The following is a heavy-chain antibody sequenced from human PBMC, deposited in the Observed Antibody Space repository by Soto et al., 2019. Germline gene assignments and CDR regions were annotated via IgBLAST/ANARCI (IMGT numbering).Heavy chain of an antibody. CDR1: GGSFSGYY. Sequence: SETLSLTCAVYGGSFSGYYWSWIRQPPGKGLEWIGEINHSGSTNYNPSLKSRVTISVDTSKNQFSLKLSSVTAADTAVYYCARGATVSDYYFDYWGQGTLVTVSS. D-gene: IGHD4-17*01. V-gene: IGHV4-34*01. CDR3: ARGATVSDYYFDY. J-gene: IGHJ4*02. CDR2: INHSGST.